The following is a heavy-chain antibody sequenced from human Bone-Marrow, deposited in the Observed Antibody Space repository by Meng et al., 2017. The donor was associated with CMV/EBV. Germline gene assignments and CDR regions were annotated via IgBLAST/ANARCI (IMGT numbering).Heavy chain of an antibody. CDR3: ARGRIFGSY. CDR1: GYTFTSYD. D-gene: IGHD3-3*01. J-gene: IGHJ4*02. V-gene: IGHV1-8*01. Sequence: ASVKVSCKTSGYTFTSYDINWVRQATGQGLEWMGWMNPNSGNTGYAQKFQDRVTMTRKTSISTTYMKLSSLRSEDTAVYYCARGRIFGSYWGQGTLVTVSS. CDR2: MNPNSGNT.